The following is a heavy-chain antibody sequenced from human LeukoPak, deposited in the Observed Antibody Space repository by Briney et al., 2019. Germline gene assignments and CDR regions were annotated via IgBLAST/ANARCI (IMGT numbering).Heavy chain of an antibody. CDR2: INPSGGST. J-gene: IGHJ4*02. CDR1: GYTFTSYY. D-gene: IGHD3-3*01. Sequence: ASVKVSCKASGYTFTSYYMHWMRQASGQGLEWMGIINPSGGSTSYAQKFQGRVTMTRDMSTSTVYMELSSLRSEDTAVYYCATSPFWSGYYPHFDYWGQGTLVTVSS. V-gene: IGHV1-46*01. CDR3: ATSPFWSGYYPHFDY.